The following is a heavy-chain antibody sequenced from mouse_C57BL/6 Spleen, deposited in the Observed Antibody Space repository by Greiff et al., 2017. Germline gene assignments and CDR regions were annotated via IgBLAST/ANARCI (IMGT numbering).Heavy chain of an antibody. V-gene: IGHV1-52*01. CDR1: GYTFTSYW. CDR2: IDPSDSET. J-gene: IGHJ1*03. D-gene: IGHD1-1*01. Sequence: QVQLQQSGAELVRPGSSVKLSCKASGYTFTSYWMHWVKQRPIQGLEWIGNIDPSDSETHYNQKFKDKATLTVDKSSSTAYVQLSSLTSEDSAVYYCARGYYGGSYWYFDVWGTGTTVTVSS. CDR3: ARGYYGGSYWYFDV.